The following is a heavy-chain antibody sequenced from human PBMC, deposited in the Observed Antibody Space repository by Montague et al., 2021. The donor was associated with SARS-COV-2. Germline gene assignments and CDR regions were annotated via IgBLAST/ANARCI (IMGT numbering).Heavy chain of an antibody. J-gene: IGHJ4*02. CDR2: IWYDRSNK. CDR1: GFTFSSYG. Sequence: SLRLSCAASGFTFSSYGMHWVRQAPGKGLEWVAVIWYDRSNKYYADSVKGRFTISRDNSKNTLYLQMNSLRAEDTAVYYCAKGAGNYCGGDCWYDYWGQGTLVTVSS. V-gene: IGHV3-33*06. D-gene: IGHD2-21*01. CDR3: AKGAGNYCGGDCWYDY.